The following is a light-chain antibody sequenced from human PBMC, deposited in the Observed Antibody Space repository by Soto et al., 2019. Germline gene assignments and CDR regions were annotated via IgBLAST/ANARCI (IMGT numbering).Light chain of an antibody. J-gene: IGLJ1*01. CDR1: SSDVGAFNY. V-gene: IGLV2-14*01. Sequence: QSALTQPASVSGSPGQSITIYCTGTSSDVGAFNYVSWYLQYPGKAPKLMIYEVGNRPSGVSNRFSGSKSGNTASLTISGLQAEDEADYYCCSYASGSIYVFGTGTKVTVL. CDR3: CSYASGSIYV. CDR2: EVG.